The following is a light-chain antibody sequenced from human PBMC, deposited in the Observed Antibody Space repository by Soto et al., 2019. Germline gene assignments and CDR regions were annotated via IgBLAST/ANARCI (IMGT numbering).Light chain of an antibody. Sequence: QSALTQPRSVSGSPGQSVTISCTGTSSDFGGYNYVSWYQQRPDKAPKLLIYDDTKRPSGVPDRFSASKSGNTASLTISGLQAEDEADYDCCSYAGRYTFYVFATGTKVTVL. CDR2: DDT. CDR3: CSYAGRYTFYV. V-gene: IGLV2-11*01. CDR1: SSDFGGYNY. J-gene: IGLJ1*01.